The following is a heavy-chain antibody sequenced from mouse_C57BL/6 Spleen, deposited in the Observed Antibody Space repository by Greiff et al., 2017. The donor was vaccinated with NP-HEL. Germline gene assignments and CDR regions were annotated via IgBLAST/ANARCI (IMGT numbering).Heavy chain of an antibody. CDR1: GFTFSNYW. CDR3: TGNPIYYYGSSYDAMDY. V-gene: IGHV6-3*01. D-gene: IGHD1-1*01. CDR2: IRLKSDNYAT. J-gene: IGHJ4*01. Sequence: EVQGVESGGGLVQPGGSMKLSCVASGFTFSNYWMNWVRQSPEKGLEWVAQIRLKSDNYATHYAESVKGRFTISRDDSKSSVYLQMNNLRAEDTGIYYCTGNPIYYYGSSYDAMDYWGQGTSVTVSS.